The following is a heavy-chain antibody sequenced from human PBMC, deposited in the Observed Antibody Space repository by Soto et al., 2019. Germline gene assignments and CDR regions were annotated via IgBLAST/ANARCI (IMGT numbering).Heavy chain of an antibody. J-gene: IGHJ6*02. CDR3: ARGMGYSYGYYYYYGMDV. CDR2: TYYRSKWYN. CDR1: GDSVSSNSAA. D-gene: IGHD5-18*01. Sequence: PSQTLSLTCAISGDSVSSNSAAWNWIRQSPSRGLEWLGRTYYRSKWYNDYAVSVKSRITINPDTSKNQFSLQLNSVTPEDTAVYYCARGMGYSYGYYYYYGMDVRGQGTTVTVSS. V-gene: IGHV6-1*01.